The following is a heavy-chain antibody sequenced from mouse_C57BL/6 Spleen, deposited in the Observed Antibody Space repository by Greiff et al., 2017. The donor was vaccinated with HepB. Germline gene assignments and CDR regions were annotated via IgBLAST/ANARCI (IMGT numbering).Heavy chain of an antibody. CDR3: ARSPSYDGYYVRAMDY. D-gene: IGHD2-3*01. J-gene: IGHJ4*01. CDR2: ISYSGST. Sequence: EVQLQQSGPGLAKPSQTLSLTCSVTGYSITSDYWNWIRKFPGNKLEYMGYISYSGSTYYNPSLKSRISITRDTSKNQYYLQLNSVTTEDTATYYCARSPSYDGYYVRAMDYWGQGTSVTVSS. V-gene: IGHV3-8*01. CDR1: GYSITSDY.